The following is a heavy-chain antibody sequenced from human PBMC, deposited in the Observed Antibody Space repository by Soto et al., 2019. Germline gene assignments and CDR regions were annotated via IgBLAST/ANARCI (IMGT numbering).Heavy chain of an antibody. CDR3: AHNHYDFWSGYYPTYYFDY. CDR2: IYWDDDK. CDR1: GFSLSTSGVG. J-gene: IGHJ4*02. Sequence: SGPTLVNPTRTLTLTWTFSGFSLSTSGVGVGWIRQPPGKALEWLALIYWDDDKRYSPSLKIRLTITKDTSKNQVVLTMTNMDPVDTATYYCAHNHYDFWSGYYPTYYFDYWGQGTLVTVSS. D-gene: IGHD3-3*01. V-gene: IGHV2-5*02.